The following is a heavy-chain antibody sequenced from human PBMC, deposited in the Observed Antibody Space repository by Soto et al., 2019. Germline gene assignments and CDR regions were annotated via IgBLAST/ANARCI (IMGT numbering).Heavy chain of an antibody. V-gene: IGHV4-30-4*01. CDR2: IYYSGST. D-gene: IGHD3-9*01. J-gene: IGHJ6*02. Sequence: SETLSLTCTVSGDSIRSGNHYWSWIRQPPGKGLEWIGYIYYSGSTYYSPSLKSRVTISVDTSKNQFSLKLNSVTAADTAVYYCARVCILTVYGCMDVWGQGTTVTVSS. CDR3: ARVCILTVYGCMDV. CDR1: GDSIRSGNHY.